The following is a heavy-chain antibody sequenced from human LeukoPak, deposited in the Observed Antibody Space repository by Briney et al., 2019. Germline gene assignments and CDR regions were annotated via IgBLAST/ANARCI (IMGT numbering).Heavy chain of an antibody. Sequence: GESLKISCKGSGYSFTSYWIGWVRQMPGKGLEWMGIIYPGDSDTRYSPSFQGQVTISADKSISTAYLRWSSLKASDTAMYYCAGSYDILTGYLNWFDPWGQGTLVTVSS. CDR3: AGSYDILTGYLNWFDP. V-gene: IGHV5-51*01. CDR1: GYSFTSYW. D-gene: IGHD3-9*01. J-gene: IGHJ5*02. CDR2: IYPGDSDT.